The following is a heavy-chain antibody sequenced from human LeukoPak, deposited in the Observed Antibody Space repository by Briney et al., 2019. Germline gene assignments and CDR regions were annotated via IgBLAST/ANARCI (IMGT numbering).Heavy chain of an antibody. D-gene: IGHD6-13*01. V-gene: IGHV3-23*01. CDR1: GFTFSNYA. CDR2: ISSDGAA. J-gene: IGHJ4*02. CDR3: AKEIAAIGLPAVDY. Sequence: GGSLRLSCAASGFTFSNYAMSWVRQAQGKGLEWVSGISSDGAAFYPDSVKGRFTISRDNSKNTLYLQMNSLGVADTAIYYCAKEIAAIGLPAVDYWGQGTLVTVSS.